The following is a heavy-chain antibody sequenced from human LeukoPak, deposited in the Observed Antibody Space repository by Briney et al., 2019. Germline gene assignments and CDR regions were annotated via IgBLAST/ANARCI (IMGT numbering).Heavy chain of an antibody. V-gene: IGHV1-69*04. CDR1: GGTFSSYA. CDR2: IIPILGIA. CDR3: ARARGRYCSSTSCRLFDY. D-gene: IGHD2-2*01. J-gene: IGHJ4*02. Sequence: SVKVSCKASGGTFSSYAISWVRQAPGQGLEWMGRIIPILGIANYAQKFQGRVTITADESTSTAYMELSSLRSEDTAVYYCARARGRYCSSTSCRLFDYWGQGTLVTVSS.